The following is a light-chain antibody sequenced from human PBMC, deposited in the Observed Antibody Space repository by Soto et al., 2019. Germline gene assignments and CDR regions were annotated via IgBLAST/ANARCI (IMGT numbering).Light chain of an antibody. Sequence: DLQMTQSPSTLSASVGDRVTITCRASQSISSWLAWYQQKPGKAPKLLIYDASSLESGVPSRFSGSGSGTEFTLTISSLQPDDFATYYCQQYNTYLFTVGPGTKVDIK. CDR3: QQYNTYLFT. V-gene: IGKV1-5*01. CDR2: DAS. J-gene: IGKJ3*01. CDR1: QSISSW.